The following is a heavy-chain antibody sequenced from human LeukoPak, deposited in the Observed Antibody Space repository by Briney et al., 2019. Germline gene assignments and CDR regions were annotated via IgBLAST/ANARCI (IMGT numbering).Heavy chain of an antibody. CDR3: ARLDSSGYYVDY. CDR1: SDSISNYY. CDR2: IYYSGDT. J-gene: IGHJ4*02. Sequence: PSETLSLTCSVSSDSISNYYWTWIRQPPGKGLEWIGYIYYSGDTNYNPSLKSRVTISVDTSKNQFSLKLSSVTAADTAVYYCARLDSSGYYVDYWGQETLVTVSS. V-gene: IGHV4-59*08. D-gene: IGHD3-22*01.